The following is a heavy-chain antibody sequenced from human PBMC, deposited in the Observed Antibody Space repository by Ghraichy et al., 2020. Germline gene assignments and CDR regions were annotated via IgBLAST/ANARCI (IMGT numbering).Heavy chain of an antibody. Sequence: GGSLRLSCAASGFTVSSNYMSWVRQAPGKGLEWVSVIYSGGSTYYADSVKGRFTISRDNSKNTLYLQMNSLRAEDTAVYYCARESVVPAAMLSGYYYYGMDVWGQGTTLTVSS. V-gene: IGHV3-66*01. D-gene: IGHD2-2*01. CDR3: ARESVVPAAMLSGYYYYGMDV. J-gene: IGHJ6*02. CDR1: GFTVSSNY. CDR2: IYSGGST.